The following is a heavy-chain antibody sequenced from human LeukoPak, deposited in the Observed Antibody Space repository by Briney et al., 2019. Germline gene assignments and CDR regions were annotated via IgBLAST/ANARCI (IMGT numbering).Heavy chain of an antibody. D-gene: IGHD4-11*01. CDR2: IYDSGST. J-gene: IGHJ6*02. CDR3: ARSTPFYSNYEDYGMDV. Sequence: SETLSLTCTVSGGSIRSSYYYWGWIRQPPGKGLEWIGSIYDSGSTYYNPSLKSRVTISVDTSKNQFSLKLSSVTAADTAVYYCARSTPFYSNYEDYGMDVWGQGTTVTVSS. CDR1: GGSIRSSYYY. V-gene: IGHV4-39*07.